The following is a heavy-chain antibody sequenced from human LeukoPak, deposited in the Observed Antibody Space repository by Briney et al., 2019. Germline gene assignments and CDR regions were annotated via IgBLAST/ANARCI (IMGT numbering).Heavy chain of an antibody. J-gene: IGHJ4*02. CDR2: ISDSDGTT. Sequence: PGGSLRLSCAASGFTFSTYAMSWVRQAPGKGLEWVSVISDSDGTTYYADSVKGRFTISRDNSKNTLYLQMNSLRAEDTAVYYCAKDRASGAPYYFDYWGQGTLVTVSS. V-gene: IGHV3-23*01. D-gene: IGHD3-10*01. CDR1: GFTFSTYA. CDR3: AKDRASGAPYYFDY.